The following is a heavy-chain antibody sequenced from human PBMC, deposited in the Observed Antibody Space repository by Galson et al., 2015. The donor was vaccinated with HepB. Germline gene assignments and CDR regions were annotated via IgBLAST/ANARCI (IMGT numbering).Heavy chain of an antibody. Sequence: LRLSCAASGFTFSSYAMSWVRQAPGKGLEWVSAISGSGGSTYYADSVKGRFTISRDNSKNTLYLQMNSLRAEDTAVYYCAKDNSYYDSSGSIDYWGQGTLVTVSS. CDR1: GFTFSSYA. CDR2: ISGSGGST. J-gene: IGHJ4*02. V-gene: IGHV3-23*01. D-gene: IGHD3-22*01. CDR3: AKDNSYYDSSGSIDY.